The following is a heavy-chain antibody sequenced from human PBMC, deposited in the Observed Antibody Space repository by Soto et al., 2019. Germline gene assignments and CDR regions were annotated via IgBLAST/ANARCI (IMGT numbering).Heavy chain of an antibody. V-gene: IGHV1-8*01. Sequence: ASETVSCQASRYCFHSYDINLVRHAPGQGLEGMGWRNPNSGNTGYAQKFQGRVTMTRNTSISKAYIELTSLRSEETAVYYSARGDAVQVGLTPYYYYGMDVWGQGTTVTVSS. CDR1: RYCFHSYD. CDR2: RNPNSGNT. CDR3: ARGDAVQVGLTPYYYYGMDV. D-gene: IGHD5-18*01. J-gene: IGHJ6*02.